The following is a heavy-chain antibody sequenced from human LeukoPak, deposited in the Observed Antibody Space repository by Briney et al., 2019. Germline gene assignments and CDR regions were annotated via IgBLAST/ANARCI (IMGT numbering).Heavy chain of an antibody. CDR2: ITSSSGTI. D-gene: IGHD1-14*01. V-gene: IGHV3-48*02. Sequence: PGGSLRLSCEASGFTFSAYAMTWVRQAPGKGLEWLSYITSSSGTIYYADSVKGRFTISRDNAKNSLYLQMNSLRDEDTAVYYCARDRTKLIDYWGQGTLVTVSS. CDR3: ARDRTKLIDY. J-gene: IGHJ4*01. CDR1: GFTFSAYA.